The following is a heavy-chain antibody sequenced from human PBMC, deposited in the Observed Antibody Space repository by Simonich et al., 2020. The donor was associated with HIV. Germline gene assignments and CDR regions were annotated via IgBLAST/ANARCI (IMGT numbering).Heavy chain of an antibody. J-gene: IGHJ3*01. CDR3: AREGDFLENAFDF. CDR2: SNAGKGNT. CDR1: GYTFTSYG. V-gene: IGHV1-3*01. D-gene: IGHD3-3*01. Sequence: QVQLVQSGAEVKKPGASVKVSCKASGYTFTSYGIHWVRQAPGQRLEWMGRSNAGKGNTEDSERFQGRVTISRDTSASTVYMELSNLKSEDTAVYYCAREGDFLENAFDFWGQGTVVTVSS.